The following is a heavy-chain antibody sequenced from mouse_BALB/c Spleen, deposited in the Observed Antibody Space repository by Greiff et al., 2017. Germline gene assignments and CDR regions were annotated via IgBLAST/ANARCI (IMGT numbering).Heavy chain of an antibody. CDR3: ARGKDSGFAY. CDR2: IYPGDGDT. V-gene: IGHV1-81*01. CDR1: GYTFTDYV. J-gene: IGHJ3*01. Sequence: VKLVESGPELVKPGASVSMSCKASGYTFTDYVVSWVKQRTGQGLEWIGVIYPGDGDTNYNGKFKGKATLTADKSSSTAYMQLSSLTSEDSAVYFCARGKDSGFAYWGQGTLVTVSA.